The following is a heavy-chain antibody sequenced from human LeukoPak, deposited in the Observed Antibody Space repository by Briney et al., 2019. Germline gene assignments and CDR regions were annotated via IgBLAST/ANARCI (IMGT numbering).Heavy chain of an antibody. D-gene: IGHD2-15*01. V-gene: IGHV3-72*01. CDR1: GFTFSDHY. CDR2: KRNKAKSYTT. Sequence: PGGSLRLSCAASGFTFSDHYMDWVRQGPGKGLEWVGRKRNKAKSYTTEYAASVKGRFTISRDDSKNLPYLQMNSLKTEDTAVYYCSSGYCSGGSCNSEPFGFWGQGTLVTVSS. J-gene: IGHJ4*02. CDR3: SSGYCSGGSCNSEPFGF.